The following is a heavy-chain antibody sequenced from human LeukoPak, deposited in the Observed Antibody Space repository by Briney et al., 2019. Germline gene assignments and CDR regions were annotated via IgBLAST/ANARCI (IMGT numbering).Heavy chain of an antibody. J-gene: IGHJ6*03. CDR3: AKNYRPWEPHGYYYYMDV. CDR1: GFTFSSYA. CDR2: ISGSGGST. D-gene: IGHD1-26*01. Sequence: GGSLRLSCAASGFTFSSYAMSWVRQAPGKGLEWVSAISGSGGSTYYADSVKGRFTTSRDNSKNTLYLQMNSLRAEDTAVYYCAKNYRPWEPHGYYYYMDVWGKGTTVTVSS. V-gene: IGHV3-23*01.